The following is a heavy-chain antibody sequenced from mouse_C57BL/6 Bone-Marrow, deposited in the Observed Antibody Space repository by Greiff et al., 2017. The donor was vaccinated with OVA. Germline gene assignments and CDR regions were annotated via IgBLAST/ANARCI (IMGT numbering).Heavy chain of an antibody. D-gene: IGHD1-1*01. V-gene: IGHV3-6*01. J-gene: IGHJ2*01. Sequence: EVQLVESGPGLVKPSQSLSLTCSVTGYSITSGYYWNWIRQFPGNKLEWMGYISYDGSNNYNPSLKNRISITRDTSKNQFFLKLNSVTTEDTATYYCARIGSSAFDYWGQGTTLTVSS. CDR1: GYSITSGYY. CDR2: ISYDGSN. CDR3: ARIGSSAFDY.